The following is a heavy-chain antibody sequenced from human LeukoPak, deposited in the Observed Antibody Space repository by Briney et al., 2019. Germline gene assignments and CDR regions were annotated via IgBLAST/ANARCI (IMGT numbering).Heavy chain of an antibody. J-gene: IGHJ4*02. CDR3: ARWLLSSLYGGNSPPRDY. CDR2: ISSSSSYI. D-gene: IGHD4-23*01. V-gene: IGHV3-21*01. Sequence: GGSLRLSCAASGFTFSSYAMSWVRQAPGKGLEWVSSISSSSSYIYYADSVKGRFTISRDNAKNSLYLQMNSLRAEDTAVYYRARWLLSSLYGGNSPPRDYWGQGTLVTVSS. CDR1: GFTFSSYA.